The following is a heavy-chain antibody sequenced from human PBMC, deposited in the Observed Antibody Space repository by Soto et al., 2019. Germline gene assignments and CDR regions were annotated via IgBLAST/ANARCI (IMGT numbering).Heavy chain of an antibody. D-gene: IGHD5-12*01. Sequence: PGGSLRLSCAPSGFTFSSYAMSWVRQAPGKGLEWVSAISAYGATTSYADSVKGRFTISSDNSKNTLYLQMNSLRAEDTALYFCAKDRGSGYTLDYWGHGTLVTVSS. V-gene: IGHV3-23*01. CDR2: ISAYGATT. J-gene: IGHJ4*01. CDR3: AKDRGSGYTLDY. CDR1: GFTFSSYA.